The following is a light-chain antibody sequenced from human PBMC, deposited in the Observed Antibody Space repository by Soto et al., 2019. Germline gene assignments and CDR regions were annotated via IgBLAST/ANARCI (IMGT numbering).Light chain of an antibody. CDR2: GAS. J-gene: IGKJ5*01. V-gene: IGKV3-15*01. CDR3: QQCNNSSIT. Sequence: EIGMTQSPNTLYLSPREGATLSRRASQSVRTKLAWYKQKAGQAPRLLIYGASTRATGIPDRFSGRGSGTEFTLTISSLQSEDFAVYYCQQCNNSSITFGQGTRLEIK. CDR1: QSVRTK.